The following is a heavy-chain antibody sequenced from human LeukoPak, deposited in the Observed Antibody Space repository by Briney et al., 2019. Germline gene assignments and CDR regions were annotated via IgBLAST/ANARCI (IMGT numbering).Heavy chain of an antibody. CDR1: GFTFSSYG. D-gene: IGHD6-13*01. J-gene: IGHJ4*02. CDR3: AKESRASSSWYVATGNYFDY. V-gene: IGHV3-30*18. Sequence: PGRSLRLSRAASGFTFSSYGMHWVRQAPGKGLEWVAVISYDGSNKYYADSVKGRFTISRDNSKNTLYLQMNSLRAEDTAVYYCAKESRASSSWYVATGNYFDYWGQGTLVTVSS. CDR2: ISYDGSNK.